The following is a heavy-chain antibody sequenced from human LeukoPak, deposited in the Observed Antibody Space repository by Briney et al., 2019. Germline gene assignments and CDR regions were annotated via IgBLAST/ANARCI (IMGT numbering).Heavy chain of an antibody. CDR1: GVSISSSSYY. D-gene: IGHD6-19*01. CDR3: ARRGAVAGSYYFDY. J-gene: IGHJ4*02. V-gene: IGHV4-39*01. Sequence: PSETLSLTCTGSGVSISSSSYYWRWIRQPPGKGLEWIGSIYYSGSTYYNPSLKSRVTISVDTSKNQFSLKLSSVTAADTAVYYCARRGAVAGSYYFDYWGQGTLVTVSS. CDR2: IYYSGST.